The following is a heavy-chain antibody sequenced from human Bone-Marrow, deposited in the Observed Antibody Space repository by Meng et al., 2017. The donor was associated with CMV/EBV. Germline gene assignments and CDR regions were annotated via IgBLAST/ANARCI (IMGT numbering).Heavy chain of an antibody. CDR2: IYYSGST. CDR3: ATARGEIGLDFDWPVNRFFDY. D-gene: IGHD3-9*01. Sequence: GSLRLSCTVSGASISSYYWSWIRQPPGKGLEWIGYIYYSGSTNYNPSLKSRVTISVDTSKNQFSLKLSSVTAADTAVYYCATARGEIGLDFDWPVNRFFDYWGQGTLVTFS. J-gene: IGHJ4*02. V-gene: IGHV4-59*12. CDR1: GASISSYY.